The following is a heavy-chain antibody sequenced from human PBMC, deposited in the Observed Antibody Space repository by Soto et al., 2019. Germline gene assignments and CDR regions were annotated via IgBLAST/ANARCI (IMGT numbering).Heavy chain of an antibody. CDR3: ARRALVAGTSVAAFDI. Sequence: GESLKIFCKGSGYSFTSYWIGWVRQMPGKGLEWMGIIYPGDSDTRYSPSFQGQVTISADKSISTAYLQWSSLKASDTAMYYCARRALVAGTSVAAFDIWGQGTMVTVSS. CDR2: IYPGDSDT. CDR1: GYSFTSYW. J-gene: IGHJ3*02. D-gene: IGHD6-19*01. V-gene: IGHV5-51*01.